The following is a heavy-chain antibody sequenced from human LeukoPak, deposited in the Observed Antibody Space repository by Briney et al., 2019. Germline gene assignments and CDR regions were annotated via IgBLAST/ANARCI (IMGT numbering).Heavy chain of an antibody. D-gene: IGHD6-13*01. Sequence: GGSLRLSCAASGFTFSSYAMSWVRQAPGKGLEWVSAISGSGGSTYYADSVKGRFTISRDNAKSTAFLQMKSLRAEDTAVYYCARDRGSSSWYFMDVWGQGTTVTVSS. CDR3: ARDRGSSSWYFMDV. CDR2: ISGSGGST. J-gene: IGHJ6*02. V-gene: IGHV3-23*01. CDR1: GFTFSSYA.